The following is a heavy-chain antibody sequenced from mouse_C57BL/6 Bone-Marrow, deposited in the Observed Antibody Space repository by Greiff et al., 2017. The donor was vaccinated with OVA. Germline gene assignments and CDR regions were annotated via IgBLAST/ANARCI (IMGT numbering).Heavy chain of an antibody. CDR1: GYTFTSYW. CDR3: ATAQATSYFDY. Sequence: QVQLQQPGAELVKPGASVTMSCKASGYTFTSYWITWVKQRPGQGLAWIGDLYPGSGSTNYNEKFKSKATLTVDTSSSTAYMQLSSLTSEDSAVYYCATAQATSYFDYWGQGTTLSVSS. V-gene: IGHV1-55*01. J-gene: IGHJ2*01. D-gene: IGHD3-2*02. CDR2: LYPGSGST.